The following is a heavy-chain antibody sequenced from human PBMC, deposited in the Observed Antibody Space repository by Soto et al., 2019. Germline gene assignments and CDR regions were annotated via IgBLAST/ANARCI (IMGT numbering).Heavy chain of an antibody. CDR3: ARGAIVVVVAATPVDAFDI. Sequence: QVQLQESGPGLVKPSQTLSLTCTVSGGSISSGGYYWSWIRQHPGKGLEWIGYIYYSGSTYYNPSLKSRVTISVDKSKNQFSLKLSSVTAADTAVYYCARGAIVVVVAATPVDAFDIWGQGTMVTVSS. J-gene: IGHJ3*02. D-gene: IGHD2-15*01. V-gene: IGHV4-31*03. CDR2: IYYSGST. CDR1: GGSISSGGYY.